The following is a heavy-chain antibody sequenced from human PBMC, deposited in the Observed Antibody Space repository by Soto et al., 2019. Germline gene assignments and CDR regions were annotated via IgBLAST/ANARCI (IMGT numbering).Heavy chain of an antibody. V-gene: IGHV3-64D*08. CDR2: ISSNGGST. D-gene: IGHD6-19*01. Sequence: PGGSLRLSCSASGFTFSSYAMHWVRQAPGKGLEYVSAISSNGGSTYYADSVKGRFTISKDNSKNTLYLQMSSLRAEDTAVYYCVKDPNSSVWYRFDYWGQGTLVTVSS. CDR3: VKDPNSSVWYRFDY. J-gene: IGHJ4*02. CDR1: GFTFSSYA.